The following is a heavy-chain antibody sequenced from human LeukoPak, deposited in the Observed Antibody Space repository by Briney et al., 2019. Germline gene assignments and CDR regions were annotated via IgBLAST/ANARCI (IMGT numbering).Heavy chain of an antibody. CDR2: SYHGGSP. D-gene: IGHD6-19*01. Sequence: SETLSLTCDVSGDSMSSSRFSWSWIRQTPGEGLEWIGYSYHGGSPHSDPSLQSRVTISVDTSTNQFSLKLSSVPAADTAVYYCARGGWFSFDYWGQGTLVTVSS. V-gene: IGHV4-30-2*01. CDR3: ARGGWFSFDY. J-gene: IGHJ4*02. CDR1: GDSMSSSRFS.